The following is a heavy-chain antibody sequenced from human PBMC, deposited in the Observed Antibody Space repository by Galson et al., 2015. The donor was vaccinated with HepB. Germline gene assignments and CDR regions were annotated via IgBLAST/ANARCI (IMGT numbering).Heavy chain of an antibody. J-gene: IGHJ6*03. Sequence: SVKVSCKASGGTFSSYAISWVRQAPGQGLEWMGGIIPIFGTANYAQKFQGRVTITADESTSTAYMELSSLRSEDTAVYYCARSGDPVPAAIYYYYMDVWGKGTTVTVSS. D-gene: IGHD2-2*01. V-gene: IGHV1-69*13. CDR3: ARSGDPVPAAIYYYYMDV. CDR1: GGTFSSYA. CDR2: IIPIFGTA.